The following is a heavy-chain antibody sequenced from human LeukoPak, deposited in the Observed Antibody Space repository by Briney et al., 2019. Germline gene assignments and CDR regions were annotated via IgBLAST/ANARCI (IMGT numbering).Heavy chain of an antibody. CDR1: GFTFRSYS. CDR2: ISSGSSTI. D-gene: IGHD6-13*01. J-gene: IGHJ4*02. CDR3: ARFGSSWYYGFDY. V-gene: IGHV3-48*01. Sequence: GGSLRLSCAASGFTFRSYSMNWVRQAPGKGLEWVSYISSGSSTIYYADSVKGRFTISRDNAKNSLYLQMNSLRAEDTAVYYCARFGSSWYYGFDYWGQGTLVTVSS.